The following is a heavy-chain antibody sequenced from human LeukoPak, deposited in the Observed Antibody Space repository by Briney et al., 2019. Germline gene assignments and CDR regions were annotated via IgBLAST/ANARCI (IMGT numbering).Heavy chain of an antibody. CDR3: AIDQLLSSRDWFDP. Sequence: RSGGSLRLSCAASGFTFSDYYMGWIRQAPGKGLEWVSYISSSGSTIYYADSVKGRFTISRDNAKNSLYLQMNSLRAEDTAVYYCAIDQLLSSRDWFDPWGQGTLVTVSS. D-gene: IGHD2-2*01. J-gene: IGHJ5*02. V-gene: IGHV3-11*04. CDR1: GFTFSDYY. CDR2: ISSSGSTI.